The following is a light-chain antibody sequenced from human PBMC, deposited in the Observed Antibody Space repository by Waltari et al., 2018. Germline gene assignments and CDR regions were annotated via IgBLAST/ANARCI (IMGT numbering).Light chain of an antibody. Sequence: QSMLTQPPSASGTPGQRVTIPCSGSSSNIGGNYVSWSQQFPGTAPKLLIYRNNQRPSGVPDRFSGSKSGTSAYLAITGLRSEDEADYYCAAWDDTLSGSWVFGGGTKLTVL. V-gene: IGLV1-47*01. J-gene: IGLJ3*02. CDR3: AAWDDTLSGSWV. CDR2: RNN. CDR1: SSNIGGNY.